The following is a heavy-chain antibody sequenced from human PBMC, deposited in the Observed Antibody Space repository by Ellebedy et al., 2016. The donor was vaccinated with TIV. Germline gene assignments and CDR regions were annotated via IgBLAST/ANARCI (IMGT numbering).Heavy chain of an antibody. Sequence: GESLKISCAVSGFTFSDYYMTWIRQAPGKGLEWVSYISSSSSYTNYADSVKGRVTISRDNAKNSLYLQMNSLRAEDTAGYYCARGRGFSSSWYRSRFYYGMDVWGQGTTVTVSS. CDR3: ARGRGFSSSWYRSRFYYGMDV. J-gene: IGHJ6*02. CDR1: GFTFSDYY. CDR2: ISSSSSYT. V-gene: IGHV3-11*06. D-gene: IGHD6-13*01.